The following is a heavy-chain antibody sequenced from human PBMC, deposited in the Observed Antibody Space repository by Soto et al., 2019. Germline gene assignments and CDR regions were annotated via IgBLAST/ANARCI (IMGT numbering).Heavy chain of an antibody. Sequence: ASVKVSCKASGYTFTGYYMHWVRQAPGQGLEWMGWINPNSGGTNYAQKFQGWVTMTRDTSISAAYMELSRLRSDDTAVYYCAREAGYCTNGVCSRWFDPWGRGTLVTVSS. CDR2: INPNSGGT. CDR3: AREAGYCTNGVCSRWFDP. V-gene: IGHV1-2*04. J-gene: IGHJ5*02. D-gene: IGHD2-8*01. CDR1: GYTFTGYY.